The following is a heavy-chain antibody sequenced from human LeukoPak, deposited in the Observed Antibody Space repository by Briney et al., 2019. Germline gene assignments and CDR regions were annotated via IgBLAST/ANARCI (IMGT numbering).Heavy chain of an antibody. CDR1: GGSISSYY. J-gene: IGHJ4*02. CDR3: AREKYYYGSGSYHDL. D-gene: IGHD3-10*01. V-gene: IGHV4-59*01. CDR2: IHYSGGT. Sequence: PSETLSLTCTVSGGSISSYYWSWIRQPPGKGLEWIGNIHYSGGTNYNPSLKSRVTISIDTSKNQFSLKLSSVTAADTAIYYCAREKYYYGSGSYHDLWGQGTLVTVSS.